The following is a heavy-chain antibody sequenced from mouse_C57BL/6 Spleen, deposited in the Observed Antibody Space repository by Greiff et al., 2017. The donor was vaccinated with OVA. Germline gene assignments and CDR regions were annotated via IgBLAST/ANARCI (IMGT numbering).Heavy chain of an antibody. Sequence: EVMLVESGGDLVKPGGSLKLSCAASGFTFSSYGMSWVRQTPDKRLEWVATISSGGSYTYYPASVKGRFTISRDNAKNTLYLQMSSLKSEDTAMYYGARHEQTAQVRCAYWGQGTLVTVSA. J-gene: IGHJ3*01. CDR2: ISSGGSYT. V-gene: IGHV5-6*01. D-gene: IGHD3-2*02. CDR1: GFTFSSYG. CDR3: ARHEQTAQVRCAY.